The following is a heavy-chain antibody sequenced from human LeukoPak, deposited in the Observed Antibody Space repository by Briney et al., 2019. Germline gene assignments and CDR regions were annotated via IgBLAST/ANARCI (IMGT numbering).Heavy chain of an antibody. CDR1: GFTISSYA. J-gene: IGHJ4*02. V-gene: IGHV3-23*01. CDR2: ISGSGGST. Sequence: PGGTLRLSCAASGFTISSYAMSWVRQAPGKGLEWISAISGSGGSTYYADSVKGRITISRDNSKNTLYLQMNSLRAEDTAIYYSAKREGYGSIDYWGQGALVTVSS. D-gene: IGHD3-16*01. CDR3: AKREGYGSIDY.